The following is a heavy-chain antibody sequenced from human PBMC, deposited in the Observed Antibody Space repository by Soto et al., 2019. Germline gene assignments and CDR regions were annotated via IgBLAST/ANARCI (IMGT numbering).Heavy chain of an antibody. V-gene: IGHV1-46*01. J-gene: IGHJ4*02. D-gene: IGHD6-19*01. CDR3: ARGLGKSDHDRY. CDR1: GYTFTSYY. CDR2: INPSGGST. Sequence: QVQLVQSGAEVKKPGASVKVSCKAFGYTFTSYYMHWVRQAPGQGLEWMGIINPSGGSTTYAQKFQGRVTMTRDTSTTTVYMELSSLRSEDTAMYYCARGLGKSDHDRYWGQGTLVTVSS.